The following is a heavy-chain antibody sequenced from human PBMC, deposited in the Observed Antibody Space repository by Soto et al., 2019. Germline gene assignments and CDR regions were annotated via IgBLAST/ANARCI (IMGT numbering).Heavy chain of an antibody. Sequence: GGSLRLSCAASGFTFSSYSMNWVRQAPGKGLEWVSSISSSSSYIYYADSVKGRFTISRDNAKNSLYLQMNSLRAEDTAVYYCAREGGVAATPYAFDIWGQGTMVTVSS. J-gene: IGHJ3*02. D-gene: IGHD2-15*01. CDR3: AREGGVAATPYAFDI. CDR2: ISSSSSYI. V-gene: IGHV3-21*01. CDR1: GFTFSSYS.